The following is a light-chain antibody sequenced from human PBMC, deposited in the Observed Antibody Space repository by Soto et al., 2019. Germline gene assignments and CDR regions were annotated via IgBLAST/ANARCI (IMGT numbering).Light chain of an antibody. Sequence: AIRMTQSPSSLSASTGDRVTITFRASQGISSYLAWYQQKPGQAPKLLIDAASTLQSGVPSRFSGSGSGTDVTLTISCLQSEDFSTYYCQQYYSYPLTFGGGTKVEIK. CDR2: AAS. J-gene: IGKJ4*01. V-gene: IGKV1-8*01. CDR3: QQYYSYPLT. CDR1: QGISSY.